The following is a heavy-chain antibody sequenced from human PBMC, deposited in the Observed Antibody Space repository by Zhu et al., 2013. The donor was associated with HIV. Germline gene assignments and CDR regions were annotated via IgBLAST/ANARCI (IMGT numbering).Heavy chain of an antibody. CDR3: AREPPRTGCFDY. D-gene: IGHD7-27*01. V-gene: IGHV1-46*01. J-gene: IGHJ4*02. CDR2: IYPSGERT. Sequence: QVQLVQSGAEVKKPGSSVKVSCKASGYTFSSYYIHWVRQAPGQGLEWMGVIYPSGERTNYAQNFQGRVTMTRDTSTSTDYMEVSSLRSEDTAVYYCAREPPRTGCFDYWGQGTLVTASS. CDR1: GYTFSSYY.